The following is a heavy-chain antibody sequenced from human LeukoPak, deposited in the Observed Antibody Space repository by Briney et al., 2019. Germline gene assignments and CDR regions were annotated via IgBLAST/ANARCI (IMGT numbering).Heavy chain of an antibody. J-gene: IGHJ1*01. V-gene: IGHV3-21*01. D-gene: IGHD6-13*01. CDR3: ARDRQLGY. CDR2: IRSSSSYI. Sequence: PGGSLRLSCAASGFTFSSYSMNWVRQAPGKGLEWVSSIRSSSSYIYYADSVKGRFTISRVNAKNSLYLQMNSLRAEDTAVYYCARDRQLGYWGQGTLVTVSS. CDR1: GFTFSSYS.